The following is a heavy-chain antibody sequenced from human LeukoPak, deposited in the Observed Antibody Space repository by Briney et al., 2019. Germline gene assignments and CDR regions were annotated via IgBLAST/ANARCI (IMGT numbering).Heavy chain of an antibody. CDR3: ARPPHDYGDYLDD. CDR1: GFTFSNAW. J-gene: IGHJ4*02. V-gene: IGHV3-15*01. CDR2: IKSKTDGGTT. D-gene: IGHD4-17*01. Sequence: GGSLRLSCAASGFTFSNAWMSWVRQAPGKGLEWVGRIKSKTDGGTTDYAAPVKGRFTISRDDSKNTLYLQMNSLKTEDTAVYYCARPPHDYGDYLDDWGQGTLVTVSS.